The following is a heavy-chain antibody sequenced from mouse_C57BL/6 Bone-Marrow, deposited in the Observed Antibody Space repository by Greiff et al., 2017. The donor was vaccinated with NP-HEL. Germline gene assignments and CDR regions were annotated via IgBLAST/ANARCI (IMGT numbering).Heavy chain of an antibody. V-gene: IGHV5-4*01. CDR1: GFTFSSYA. CDR2: ISDGGSYT. CDR3: ARDPDWYFDV. Sequence: EVKLQESGGGLVKPGGSLKLSCAASGFTFSSYAMSWVRQTPEKRLEWVATISDGGSYTYYPDNVKGRFTISRDNAKNNLYLQMSHLKSEDTAMYYCARDPDWYFDVWGTGTTVTVSS. J-gene: IGHJ1*03.